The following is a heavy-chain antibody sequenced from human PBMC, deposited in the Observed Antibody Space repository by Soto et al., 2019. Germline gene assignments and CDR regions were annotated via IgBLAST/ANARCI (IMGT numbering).Heavy chain of an antibody. Sequence: PSETLSLPCTVSGGSVSSGSYYWSWIRQPPGKGLEWIGYIYYSGSTNYNTSLKSRVTISVDTSKNQFSLKLSSVTAADTAVYYCARGIEGWYQGRYYYGMDVWGQGTTVTVSS. CDR2: IYYSGST. J-gene: IGHJ6*02. D-gene: IGHD6-19*01. CDR3: ARGIEGWYQGRYYYGMDV. V-gene: IGHV4-61*01. CDR1: GGSVSSGSYY.